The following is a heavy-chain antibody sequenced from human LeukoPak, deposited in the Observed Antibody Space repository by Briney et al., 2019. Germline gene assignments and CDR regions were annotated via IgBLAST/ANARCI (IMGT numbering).Heavy chain of an antibody. Sequence: ASVTVSCMSSGYTLSDYGFTWVRQARGQGLEWMGWISGLNGKTNYEVRVQDRLTLTTDTSTNTTTLDLRGLRPDDTAMYYCARVGSSGEFDLWGQGTLLTVSS. D-gene: IGHD6-13*01. J-gene: IGHJ5*02. CDR1: GYTLSDYG. V-gene: IGHV1-18*01. CDR2: ISGLNGKT. CDR3: ARVGSSGEFDL.